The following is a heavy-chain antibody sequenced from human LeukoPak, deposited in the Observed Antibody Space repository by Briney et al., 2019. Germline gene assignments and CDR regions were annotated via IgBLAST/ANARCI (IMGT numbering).Heavy chain of an antibody. Sequence: GGSLRLSCAASGFTFSSYWMHWVRQAPGKGLVWVSRINSDGSSTSYADSVRGRFTISRDNAKNTLYLQMNSLRAEDTAVYYCAREYYDFWSGYYIRCYYYYMDVWGKGTTVTVSS. CDR2: INSDGSST. CDR3: AREYYDFWSGYYIRCYYYYMDV. D-gene: IGHD3-3*01. CDR1: GFTFSSYW. V-gene: IGHV3-74*01. J-gene: IGHJ6*03.